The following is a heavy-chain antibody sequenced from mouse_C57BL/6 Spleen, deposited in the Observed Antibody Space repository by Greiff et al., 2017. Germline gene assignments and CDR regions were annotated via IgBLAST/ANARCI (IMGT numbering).Heavy chain of an antibody. V-gene: IGHV1-66*01. CDR1: GYSFTSYY. CDR3: ARGDVWYFDV. Sequence: QVQLKESGPELVKPGASVKISCKASGYSFTSYYIHWVKQRPGQGLEWIGWIYPGSGNTKYNEKFKGKATLTADTSSSTAYMQLSSLTSEDSAVYYCARGDVWYFDVWGTGTTVTVSS. J-gene: IGHJ1*03. CDR2: IYPGSGNT. D-gene: IGHD2-13*01.